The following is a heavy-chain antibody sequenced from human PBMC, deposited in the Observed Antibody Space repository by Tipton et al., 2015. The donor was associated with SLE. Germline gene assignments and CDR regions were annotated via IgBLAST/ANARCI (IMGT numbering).Heavy chain of an antibody. CDR2: INREGSDT. V-gene: IGHV3-74*01. J-gene: IGHJ3*02. CDR1: GFTFSSYW. Sequence: SLRLSCEASGFTFSSYWMHWVRQGPGKGLVWVLGINREGSDTRYGDSAKGRFTISRDNAKNTLYLQMHSLRVDDTAVYYCGRGGPPNAIDIWGRGTTVSVSS. CDR3: GRGGPPNAIDI.